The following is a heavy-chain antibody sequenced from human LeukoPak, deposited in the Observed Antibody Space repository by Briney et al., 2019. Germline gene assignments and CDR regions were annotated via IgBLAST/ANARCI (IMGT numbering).Heavy chain of an antibody. V-gene: IGHV3-48*01. CDR3: ARDWRP. CDR1: RFTFSTYS. CDR2: ISSSSSTI. J-gene: IGHJ5*02. Sequence: GGSLRLSCAASRFTFSTYSMNWVRQAPGKGLEWVSYISSSSSTIYYADSVKGRFTISRDNAKNSLYLQTDSLRAEDTAVYYCARDWRPWGQGTLVTVSS.